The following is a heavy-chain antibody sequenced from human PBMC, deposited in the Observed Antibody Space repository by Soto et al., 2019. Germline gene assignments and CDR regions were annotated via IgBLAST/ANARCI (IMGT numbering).Heavy chain of an antibody. CDR3: ARSPGGYYTG. J-gene: IGHJ3*01. CDR2: INTDGSST. CDR1: GFSFSSYW. D-gene: IGHD2-8*02. V-gene: IGHV3-74*01. Sequence: EVQLVESGGGLVXXGGSLRLSCADSGFSFSSYWMHWLRQGPEKGLVWVSRINTDGSSTNYADSVKGRFTISRDNAKSTLYLQMNSLRAEDTAVYYCARSPGGYYTGWGQGTVVTVSS.